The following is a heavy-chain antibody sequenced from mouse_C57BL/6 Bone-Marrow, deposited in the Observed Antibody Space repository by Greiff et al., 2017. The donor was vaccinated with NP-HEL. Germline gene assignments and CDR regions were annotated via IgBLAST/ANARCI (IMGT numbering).Heavy chain of an antibody. J-gene: IGHJ1*03. CDR2: ITSDGGST. D-gene: IGHD1-1*01. Sequence: EVQGVESGGGLVQPGESLKLSCESNEYEFPSHDMSWVRKTPEKRLELVAAITSDGGSTYYPDTMERRFIISRDNTKKTLYLQMSSLRSEDTALYYCARGAYYDGSREGWYFDVWGTGTTVTVSS. V-gene: IGHV5-2*01. CDR1: EYEFPSHD. CDR3: ARGAYYDGSREGWYFDV.